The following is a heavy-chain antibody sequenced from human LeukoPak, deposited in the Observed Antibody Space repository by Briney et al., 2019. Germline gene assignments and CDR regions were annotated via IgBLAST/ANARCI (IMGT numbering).Heavy chain of an antibody. Sequence: GGTLRLSCAASGFTFSSYGMGWVRQAPGKGLEWVSSISGSGSGGSTYYADSVKGRFTISRDNSKNTLYLQMNSLIAEDTAVYYCARSLRVRGVPDYMDVWGKGTTVIISS. CDR1: GFTFSSYG. J-gene: IGHJ6*03. CDR3: ARSLRVRGVPDYMDV. CDR2: ISGSGSGGST. V-gene: IGHV3-23*01. D-gene: IGHD3-10*01.